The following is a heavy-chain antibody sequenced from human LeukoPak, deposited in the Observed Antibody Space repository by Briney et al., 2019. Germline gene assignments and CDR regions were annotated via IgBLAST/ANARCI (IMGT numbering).Heavy chain of an antibody. CDR1: GGSLSGYY. D-gene: IGHD6-19*01. V-gene: IGHV4-34*01. CDR3: ARGQPLYSSGWYVNY. J-gene: IGHJ4*02. CDR2: INQSGST. Sequence: SETLSLTCAVYGGSLSGYYWSWIRQPPGKGLEWIGEINQSGSTNYNPSLKSRVTISVDTSKNQFSLKLSSVTAADTAVYYCARGQPLYSSGWYVNYWGQGTLVTVSS.